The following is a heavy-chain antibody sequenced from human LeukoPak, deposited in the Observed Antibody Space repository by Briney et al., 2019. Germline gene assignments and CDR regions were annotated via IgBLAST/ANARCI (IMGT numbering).Heavy chain of an antibody. CDR3: ARDRGERIAGDMDV. D-gene: IGHD6-13*01. CDR2: IYTSGST. J-gene: IGHJ6*03. Sequence: SETLSLTCTVSGGSISSSSNYWSWLRQPAGKGLEWIGRIYTSGSTTYNPSLKSRLTISVDTSKNQISLKLTSVTAADTAVYYCARDRGERIAGDMDVWGKGTTVTISS. CDR1: GGSISSSSNY. V-gene: IGHV4-61*02.